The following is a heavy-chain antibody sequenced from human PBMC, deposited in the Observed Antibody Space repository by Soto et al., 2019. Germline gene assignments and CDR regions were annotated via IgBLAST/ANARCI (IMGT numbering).Heavy chain of an antibody. CDR1: GFIFSEYG. Sequence: GGSLRLCCGASGFIFSEYGMHWVRQAPGKGLEWVAVIYYDGSNEHYSESVRGRFTISRDNSKNMLYLEMNSLRAEDTAIYYCARWWNDEEWVETMDVWGQGTTVTVSS. J-gene: IGHJ6*01. D-gene: IGHD1-1*01. CDR3: ARWWNDEEWVETMDV. V-gene: IGHV3-33*01. CDR2: IYYDGSNE.